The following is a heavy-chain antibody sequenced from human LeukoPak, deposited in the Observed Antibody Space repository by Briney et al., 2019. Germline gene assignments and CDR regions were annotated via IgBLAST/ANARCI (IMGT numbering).Heavy chain of an antibody. CDR1: GYSISSGYY. Sequence: SETLSLTCTVSGYSISSGYYWGWIRQPPGKGLEWIGSIYHSGSTYYNPSLKSRVTISVDTSKNQFSLKLSSVTAADTAVYYCARDPSYGSGSYYKDNNWFDPWGQGTLVTVSS. CDR2: IYHSGST. J-gene: IGHJ5*02. V-gene: IGHV4-38-2*02. D-gene: IGHD3-10*01. CDR3: ARDPSYGSGSYYKDNNWFDP.